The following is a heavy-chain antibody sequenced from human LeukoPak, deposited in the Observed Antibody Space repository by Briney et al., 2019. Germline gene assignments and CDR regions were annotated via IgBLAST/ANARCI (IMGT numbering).Heavy chain of an antibody. J-gene: IGHJ4*02. CDR3: ARDQDGGYNFDY. V-gene: IGHV3-64*01. CDR1: GFPFRSYA. CDR2: ITLDGIST. Sequence: GGSLRLSCAASGFPFRSYAMHWVRQAPGKGLEYVSAITLDGISTYYANSVKGRFTISRGNSKNTLYLQMNSLRAEDTAVYYCARDQDGGYNFDYWGQGTLVTVSS. D-gene: IGHD5-24*01.